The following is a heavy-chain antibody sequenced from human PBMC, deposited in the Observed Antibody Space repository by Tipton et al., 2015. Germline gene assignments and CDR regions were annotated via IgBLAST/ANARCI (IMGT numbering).Heavy chain of an antibody. J-gene: IGHJ5*02. Sequence: GLVKPSQTLSLTRAISGDTVSSNTAAWNWIRQSPSRGLEWLGRTYYRSRWYNDYAVSVKSRITVNPDTSKNQFSLQLNSVTPEDTAVYYCARDGSGSLSWFDPWGQGTLVTVSS. D-gene: IGHD3-10*01. CDR1: GDTVSSNTAA. CDR2: TYYRSRWYN. V-gene: IGHV6-1*01. CDR3: ARDGSGSLSWFDP.